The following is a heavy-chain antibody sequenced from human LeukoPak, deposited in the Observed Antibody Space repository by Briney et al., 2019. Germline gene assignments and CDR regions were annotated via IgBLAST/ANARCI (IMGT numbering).Heavy chain of an antibody. V-gene: IGHV4-59*01. CDR3: ARDGGDYSNDYYMDV. Sequence: SETLSLTCTVSGGSISSYYWSWIRQPPGKGLEWIGYIYYSGSTNYNPSFKSRVTISVDTSKNQFSLKLSSVTAADTAVYYCARDGGDYSNDYYMDVWGKGTTVTVSS. J-gene: IGHJ6*03. CDR2: IYYSGST. CDR1: GGSISSYY. D-gene: IGHD4-11*01.